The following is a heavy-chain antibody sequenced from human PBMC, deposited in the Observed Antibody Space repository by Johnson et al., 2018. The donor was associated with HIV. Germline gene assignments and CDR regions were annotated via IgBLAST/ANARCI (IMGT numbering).Heavy chain of an antibody. Sequence: QMQLVESGGGVVQPGRSLRLSCAASGFTFSSYAMHWVRQAPGKGLEWVSGISWNSGSIGYADSVKGRFTISRDNAKNTLCLQMNSLRAEDTAVYYCAKGGHCGGDCAGAKQALDIWGQGTRVTVSS. CDR2: ISWNSGSI. CDR1: GFTFSSYA. D-gene: IGHD2-21*01. CDR3: AKGGHCGGDCAGAKQALDI. J-gene: IGHJ3*02. V-gene: IGHV3-NL1*01.